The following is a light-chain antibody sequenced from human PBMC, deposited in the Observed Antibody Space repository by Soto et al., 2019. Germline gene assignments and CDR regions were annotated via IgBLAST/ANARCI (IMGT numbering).Light chain of an antibody. J-gene: IGKJ1*01. CDR2: DAS. CDR1: QSVSSY. V-gene: IGKV3-11*01. CDR3: QQRRYWPVT. Sequence: EIVLTQSPAILSMSPGERATLSCRARQSVSSYFAWYQQKPGQAPRLLIYDASNRATGVPARFSGSGSGTDFTITISSLEPEDFAVYFCQQRRYWPVTFGQGTKVEIK.